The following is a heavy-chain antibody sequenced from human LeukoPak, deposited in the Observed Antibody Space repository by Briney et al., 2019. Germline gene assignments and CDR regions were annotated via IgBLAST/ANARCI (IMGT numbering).Heavy chain of an antibody. CDR2: ISSSGGST. Sequence: GGSLRLSCAASGFTLSSYAMSWVRQAPGKGLQWVSGISSSGGSTYYVDSVKGRFTISTDNSKNTLYLQMNSLRAEDTAVYYCARSLSSRFSGPRRPYYFDSWGQGTLVTVSS. V-gene: IGHV3-23*01. CDR1: GFTLSSYA. D-gene: IGHD3-16*02. J-gene: IGHJ4*02. CDR3: ARSLSSRFSGPRRPYYFDS.